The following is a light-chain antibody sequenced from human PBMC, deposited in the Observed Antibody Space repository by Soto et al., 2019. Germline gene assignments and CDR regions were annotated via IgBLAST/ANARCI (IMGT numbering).Light chain of an antibody. CDR1: RGIGNY. V-gene: IGKV1-27*01. CDR2: GAS. CDR3: QKHDTAPFT. Sequence: DIQMTQSPSSLSASVGDRVTLTCRASRGIGNYLAWYQQRPGKAPRRLIYGASTLQSGVPSRFSGSGSGADFTLTISSLQPEDVGTYYCQKHDTAPFTFGPGTKVDLK. J-gene: IGKJ3*01.